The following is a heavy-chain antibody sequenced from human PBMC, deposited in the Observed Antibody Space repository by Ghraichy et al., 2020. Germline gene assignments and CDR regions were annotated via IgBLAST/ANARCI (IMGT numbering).Heavy chain of an antibody. J-gene: IGHJ5*02. D-gene: IGHD3-3*02. V-gene: IGHV3-11*06. CDR3: EREGQALGASGFDL. CDR1: GFRFRDYY. Sequence: GGSLRLSCAVSGFRFRDYYMSWIRQAPGKGLEWVSLISRNGRDTNYAVSVRGRFTISRDNAKNSLYLQLNTLGPEATPVYYCEREGQALGASGFDLWGQGILVPVSS. CDR2: ISRNGRDT.